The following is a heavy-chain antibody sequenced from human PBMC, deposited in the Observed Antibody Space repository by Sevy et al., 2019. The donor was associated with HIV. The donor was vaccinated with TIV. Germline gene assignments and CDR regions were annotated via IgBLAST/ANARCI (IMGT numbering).Heavy chain of an antibody. CDR3: AKDIGATGIAVVAN. CDR2: FNWDSGSV. CDR1: GFTLDDFA. D-gene: IGHD6-19*01. J-gene: IGHJ4*02. V-gene: IGHV3-9*01. Sequence: GGSLRLSCAASGFTLDDFAMHWVRQVPGKGLEWVSGFNWDSGSVAYADSVKGRFTISRDNAKNALFLQMNSLRAEDTALYYCAKDIGATGIAVVANWGQGIQVTVSS.